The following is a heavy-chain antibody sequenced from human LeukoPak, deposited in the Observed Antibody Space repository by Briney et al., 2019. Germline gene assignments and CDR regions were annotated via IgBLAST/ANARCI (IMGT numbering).Heavy chain of an antibody. J-gene: IGHJ4*02. CDR1: GYTFTSYG. CDR2: ISAYNGNT. D-gene: IGHD3-22*01. Sequence: ASVKVSCKASGYTFTSYGISWVRQAPGQGLEWMGWISAYNGNTNYAQKLQGRVTMTTDTSTSTAYMELRSLRSDDTAAYYCARGEDYYYDSSGYYYYFDYWGQGTLVTVSS. V-gene: IGHV1-18*01. CDR3: ARGEDYYYDSSGYYYYFDY.